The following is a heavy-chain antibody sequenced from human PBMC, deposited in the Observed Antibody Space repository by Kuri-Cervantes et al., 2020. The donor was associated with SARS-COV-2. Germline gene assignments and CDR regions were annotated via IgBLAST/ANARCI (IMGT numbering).Heavy chain of an antibody. CDR2: IYSGGST. Sequence: GSLRLSCAASGFTFSSYSMSWVRQAPGKGLEWVSVIYSGGSTYYADSVKGRFTISRDNSKNTLYLQMNSLRAEDTAVYYCARDRPRGAYYYGSGTDDYWGQGTLVTVSS. D-gene: IGHD3-10*01. V-gene: IGHV3-66*01. CDR3: ARDRPRGAYYYGSGTDDY. J-gene: IGHJ4*02. CDR1: GFTFSSYS.